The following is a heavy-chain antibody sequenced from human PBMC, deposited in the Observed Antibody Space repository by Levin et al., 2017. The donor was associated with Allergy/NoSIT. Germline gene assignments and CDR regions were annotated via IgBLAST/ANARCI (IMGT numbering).Heavy chain of an antibody. CDR3: ARGPDYGDEEGYYFDY. V-gene: IGHV3-66*01. CDR2: IYSGGST. Sequence: GESLKISCAASGFTVSSNYMSWVRQAPGKGLEWVSVIYSGGSTYYADSVKGRFTISRDNSKNTLYLQMNSLRAEDTAVYYCARGPDYGDEEGYYFDYWGQGTLVTVSS. J-gene: IGHJ4*02. CDR1: GFTVSSNY. D-gene: IGHD4-17*01.